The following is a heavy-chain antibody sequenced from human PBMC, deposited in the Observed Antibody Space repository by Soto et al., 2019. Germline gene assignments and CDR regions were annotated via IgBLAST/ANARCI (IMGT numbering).Heavy chain of an antibody. Sequence: SVKVSCNASVYTFTNYGINWVRQAPGQGLEWMGWISPFTGDTHYTQSLQGRITMTTDTSTSTAYMELRSLRSADTAVYYCARSCSGGSCHSAYWGQGTLVTVSS. D-gene: IGHD2-15*01. V-gene: IGHV1-18*04. CDR2: ISPFTGDT. J-gene: IGHJ4*02. CDR3: ARSCSGGSCHSAY. CDR1: VYTFTNYG.